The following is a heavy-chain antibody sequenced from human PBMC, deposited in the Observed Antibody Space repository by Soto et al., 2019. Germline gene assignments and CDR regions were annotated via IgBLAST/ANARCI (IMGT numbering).Heavy chain of an antibody. J-gene: IGHJ6*02. V-gene: IGHV1-69*05. CDR3: ARDNGRQQLGGNYYYGIDG. Sequence: QVQLVQSGAEVKKPGSSVTVSCKASGGTFGNSAISWVRQAPGQGLEWMRGIIPIFPSPDYAQKFQGRVTITTEQXTSTAYRELTSLGSDDTAVYYGARDNGRQQLGGNYYYGIDGWGQGTTVTVSS. D-gene: IGHD3-3*02. CDR2: IIPIFPSP. CDR1: GGTFGNSA.